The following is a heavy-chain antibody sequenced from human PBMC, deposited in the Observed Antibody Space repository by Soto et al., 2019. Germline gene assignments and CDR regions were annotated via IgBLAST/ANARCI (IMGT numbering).Heavy chain of an antibody. V-gene: IGHV3-21*01. CDR1: GFTFSSYS. CDR3: ARDTAAVAGTMDY. J-gene: IGHJ4*02. Sequence: GGSLSLSCAASGFTFSSYSMNWVRQAPGKGLEWVSSISSSSNYIYYADSVKGRFTISRDNAKNSLYLQMNSLRAEDTAVYYCARDTAAVAGTMDYWGQGTLVTVSS. CDR2: ISSSSNYI. D-gene: IGHD6-19*01.